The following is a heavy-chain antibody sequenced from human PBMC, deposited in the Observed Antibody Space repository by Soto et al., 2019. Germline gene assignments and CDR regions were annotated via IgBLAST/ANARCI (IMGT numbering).Heavy chain of an antibody. CDR3: ARDQHSSSWSRDGTWYYYYYAMDV. CDR2: IYYSGST. V-gene: IGHV4-30-4*01. Sequence: QVQLQESGPGLVKPSQTLSLTCTVSGGSISSGDYYWSWIRQPPGKGLEWIGYIYYSGSTYYNPSLKSRVTISVDTSKNQFSLKLSSVTAADTAVYYCARDQHSSSWSRDGTWYYYYYAMDVWGQGTTVTVSS. J-gene: IGHJ6*02. CDR1: GGSISSGDYY. D-gene: IGHD6-13*01.